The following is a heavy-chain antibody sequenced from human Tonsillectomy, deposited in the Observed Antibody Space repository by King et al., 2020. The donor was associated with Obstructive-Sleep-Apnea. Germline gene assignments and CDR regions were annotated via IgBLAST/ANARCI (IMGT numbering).Heavy chain of an antibody. CDR2: IKEDGSEK. Sequence: VQLVEAGGGLVQPGGSLRLSCAASGFTFSSDWMSWVRQAPGKGLEWVANIKEDGSEKYYVESGKGRFTISRDNAKNSLYLQMNSLRADDTPVYYCARAVASNWFDPWGQGTLVTVSS. J-gene: IGHJ5*02. CDR1: GFTFSSDW. V-gene: IGHV3-7*04. CDR3: ARAVASNWFDP.